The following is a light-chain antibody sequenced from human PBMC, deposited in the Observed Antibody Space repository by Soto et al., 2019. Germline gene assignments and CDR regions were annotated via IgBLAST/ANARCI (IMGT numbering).Light chain of an antibody. Sequence: EFVLTQSPGTLSLSPGERATLSCRDSQSVSSTFLAWYQQKPGQPPRLLIYGASTRGTGIPDRFSGSGSGTDFTLTISRLEPEDFAVYYCQHYGSSPPLTFGGGTKVEIK. CDR2: GAS. J-gene: IGKJ4*01. V-gene: IGKV3-20*01. CDR3: QHYGSSPPLT. CDR1: QSVSSTF.